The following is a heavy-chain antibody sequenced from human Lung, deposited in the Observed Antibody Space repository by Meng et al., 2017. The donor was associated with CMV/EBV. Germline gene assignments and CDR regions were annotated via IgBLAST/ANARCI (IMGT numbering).Heavy chain of an antibody. V-gene: IGHV5-51*01. D-gene: IGHD2-2*02. Sequence: GESLKISCKASGYSFTSYWIGWVRQMPGKGLEWMGLIYPGDSDSRYSPSFQGQVTISADKSINTAYLQWNSLKASDNAMYYCARRGRYCSSTNCYTLGFDDWGQGTLVTVSS. CDR2: IYPGDSDS. CDR1: GYSFTSYW. CDR3: ARRGRYCSSTNCYTLGFDD. J-gene: IGHJ4*02.